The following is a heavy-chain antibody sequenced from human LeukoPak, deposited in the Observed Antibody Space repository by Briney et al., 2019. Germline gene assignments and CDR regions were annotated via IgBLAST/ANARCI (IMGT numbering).Heavy chain of an antibody. CDR3: ARERFGYTLG. CDR2: IYSGGST. Sequence: PGGSLRLSCAASGFTVSSNYMSWVRQAPGKGLEWVSVIYSGGSTYYADSVEGRFTISRDNSKNTLYLQMNSLRAEDTAVYYCARERFGYTLGWGQGTLVTVSS. J-gene: IGHJ4*02. V-gene: IGHV3-66*01. D-gene: IGHD3-10*01. CDR1: GFTVSSNY.